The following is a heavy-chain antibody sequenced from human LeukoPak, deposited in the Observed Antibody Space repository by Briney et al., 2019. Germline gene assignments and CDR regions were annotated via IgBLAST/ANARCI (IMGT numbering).Heavy chain of an antibody. CDR3: ARVPALQDFFDAFDI. J-gene: IGHJ3*02. D-gene: IGHD3-3*01. CDR1: GGSLSGYY. Sequence: SETLSLTCAVYGGSLSGYYWSWIRRPPGKGLEWIGETHHSGSTNYNPSLKSRVTMSVDTTKNQFSLKLSSVTAADTAVYYCARVPALQDFFDAFDIWGQGTMVTVSS. CDR2: THHSGST. V-gene: IGHV4-34*01.